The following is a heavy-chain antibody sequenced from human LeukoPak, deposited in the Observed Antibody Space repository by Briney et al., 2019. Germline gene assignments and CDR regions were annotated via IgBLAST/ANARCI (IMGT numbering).Heavy chain of an antibody. CDR3: ARDRQPYYHYYGMDV. CDR2: ISFDGSKT. D-gene: IGHD6-6*01. CDR1: GFTFSSYA. J-gene: IGHJ6*02. V-gene: IGHV3-30-3*01. Sequence: PGGSLRLSCAAFGFTFSSYAMHWVRQAPGKGLEWVAVISFDGSKTYYADSMKGRCTISRDNSKNTLYLQMNSLRAEDTAAYYCARDRQPYYHYYGMDVWGQGTTVTVSS.